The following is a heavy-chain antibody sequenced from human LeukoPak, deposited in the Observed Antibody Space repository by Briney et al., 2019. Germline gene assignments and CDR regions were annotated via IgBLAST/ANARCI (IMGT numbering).Heavy chain of an antibody. CDR1: GGSISSNNW. V-gene: IGHV4-39*01. D-gene: IGHD6-19*01. Sequence: SGTLSLTCAVSGGSISSNNWWGWIRQPPGKGLEWIGSIYYSGSTYYNPSLKSRVTISVDTSKNQFSLKLSSVTAADTAVYYCARRRRQWLVRGYFDYWGQGTLVTVSS. CDR3: ARRRRQWLVRGYFDY. CDR2: IYYSGST. J-gene: IGHJ4*02.